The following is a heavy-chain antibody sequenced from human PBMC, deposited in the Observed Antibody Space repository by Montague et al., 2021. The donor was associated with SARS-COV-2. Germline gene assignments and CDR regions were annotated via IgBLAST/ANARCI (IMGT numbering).Heavy chain of an antibody. CDR1: GFSFRSHV. J-gene: IGHJ4*02. Sequence: SLRLSCGASGFSFRSHVMNWVRQAPGEGPEWVSAVVPRGDSTFYAASVKGRFTISRDNSKNALYLQMNSLRAEDTAIYYCARAGTNSETYYWGQGTLVTVSS. D-gene: IGHD1-26*01. V-gene: IGHV3-23*01. CDR3: ARAGTNSETYY. CDR2: VVPRGDST.